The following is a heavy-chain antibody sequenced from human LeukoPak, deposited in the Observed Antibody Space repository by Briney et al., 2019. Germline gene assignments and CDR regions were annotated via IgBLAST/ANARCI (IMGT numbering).Heavy chain of an antibody. V-gene: IGHV3-30*18. CDR3: AKEGTAQISTWYDY. J-gene: IGHJ4*02. D-gene: IGHD6-13*01. CDR1: GFTFSADS. Sequence: GGSLRLSCAASGFTFSADSMNWVRQAPGKGLEWVAVVSYEGKSQYYADSVRGRFTISRDNSKNTLYLQMNSLRGEDAAVYYCAKEGTAQISTWYDYWGQGTLVTVSS. CDR2: VSYEGKSQ.